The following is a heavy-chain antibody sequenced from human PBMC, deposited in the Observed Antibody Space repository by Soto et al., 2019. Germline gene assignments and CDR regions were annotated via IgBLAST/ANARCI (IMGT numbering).Heavy chain of an antibody. J-gene: IGHJ4*02. Sequence: GGSLRLSCGASGFSFSSYSMNWVRQAPGKGLEWVSYISGSSSTIDYADSVKGRFTVSRDNAKDSLYLQMNSLRDEDTAVYYCARDGPATVSGLVAIGPYYFDYWGQGTPVTVSS. CDR1: GFSFSSYS. V-gene: IGHV3-48*02. D-gene: IGHD3-3*01. CDR2: ISGSSSTI. CDR3: ARDGPATVSGLVAIGPYYFDY.